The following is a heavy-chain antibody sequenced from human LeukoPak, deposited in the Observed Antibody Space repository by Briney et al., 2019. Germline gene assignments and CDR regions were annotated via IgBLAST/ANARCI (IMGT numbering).Heavy chain of an antibody. CDR1: GFAFSSYA. Sequence: PGGSLRLSCAASGFAFSSYAMAWVRQAPGKGLEWVSAISSSGGSTEYADSVKGRFTISRDNSKNTLSLQVNSLRAEDTAVYCCARCDTTCYANAFYIWGQGTMVTVPS. CDR3: ARCDTTCYANAFYI. D-gene: IGHD2-2*01. V-gene: IGHV3-23*01. J-gene: IGHJ3*02. CDR2: ISSSGGST.